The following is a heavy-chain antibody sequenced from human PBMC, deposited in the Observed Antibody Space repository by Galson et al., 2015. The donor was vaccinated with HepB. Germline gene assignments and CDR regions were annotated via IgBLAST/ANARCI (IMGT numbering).Heavy chain of an antibody. Sequence: SVKVSCKASGYTFPRYGISWVRQAPGQGLEWMGWISAYNGNTNYAQKLQGRVTMTTDTSTSTAYMELRSLRSDDTAVYYCAWLFVPAAGGHDAFDIWGQGTMVTVSS. D-gene: IGHD2-2*01. CDR2: ISAYNGNT. CDR3: AWLFVPAAGGHDAFDI. V-gene: IGHV1-18*01. J-gene: IGHJ3*02. CDR1: GYTFPRYG.